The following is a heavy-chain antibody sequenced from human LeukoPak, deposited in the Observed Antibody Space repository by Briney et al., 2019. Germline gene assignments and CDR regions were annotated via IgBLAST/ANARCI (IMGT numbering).Heavy chain of an antibody. V-gene: IGHV3-23*01. Sequence: GGSLRLSCAASGFTFSSYAMSWVRQAPGKGLEWVSAINGSGGRIYYADSVKGRFTISRDNAKNSLYLQMNSLRAEDTAVYYCASLDVVLWFGESNWFDPWGQGTLVTVSS. D-gene: IGHD3-10*01. CDR3: ASLDVVLWFGESNWFDP. CDR2: INGSGGRI. J-gene: IGHJ5*02. CDR1: GFTFSSYA.